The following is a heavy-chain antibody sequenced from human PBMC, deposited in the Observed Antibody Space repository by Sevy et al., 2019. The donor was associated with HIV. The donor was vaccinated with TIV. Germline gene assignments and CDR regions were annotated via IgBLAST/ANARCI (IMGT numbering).Heavy chain of an antibody. Sequence: GGSLRLSCAASGFTFSDYYMSWIRQAPGKGLEWVSYISSSGSTIYYAHSVKGRFTISRDNAKNSLYLQMNSLRAEDTAVYYCARVNYYGSGSSRYYYGMDVWGQGTTVTVSS. D-gene: IGHD3-10*01. CDR3: ARVNYYGSGSSRYYYGMDV. V-gene: IGHV3-11*01. J-gene: IGHJ6*02. CDR2: ISSSGSTI. CDR1: GFTFSDYY.